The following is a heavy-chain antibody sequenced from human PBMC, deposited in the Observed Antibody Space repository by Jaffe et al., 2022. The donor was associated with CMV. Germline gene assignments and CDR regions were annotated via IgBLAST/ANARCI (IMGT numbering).Heavy chain of an antibody. Sequence: QVRLQESGPGVVNPSETLSLTCAVLGDSPGTYCWNWIRQPPGGGLEWLGFVCHNGYTYNNPSVQSRVTLSRDSSKSQVSLEVRSMAPADTAVYYCARWNVAWRAFDVWGRGTRVTVSS. D-gene: IGHD1-1*01. CDR1: GDSPGTYC. J-gene: IGHJ3*01. CDR3: ARWNVAWRAFDV. V-gene: IGHV4-59*01. CDR2: VCHNGYT.